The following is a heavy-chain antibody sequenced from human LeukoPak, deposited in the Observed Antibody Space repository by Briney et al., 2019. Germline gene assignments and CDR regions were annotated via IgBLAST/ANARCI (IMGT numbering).Heavy chain of an antibody. Sequence: SETLSLTCAVSGGSISSGGYSWSWIRQPPGEGLEWIGYIYYSGSTYYNPSLKSRVTISVDTSKNQFSLKLSSVTAADTAVYYCARGWGGDSSGYWGYYFDYWGQGTLVTVSS. CDR2: IYYSGST. D-gene: IGHD3-22*01. CDR1: GGSISSGGYS. J-gene: IGHJ4*02. V-gene: IGHV4-30-4*07. CDR3: ARGWGGDSSGYWGYYFDY.